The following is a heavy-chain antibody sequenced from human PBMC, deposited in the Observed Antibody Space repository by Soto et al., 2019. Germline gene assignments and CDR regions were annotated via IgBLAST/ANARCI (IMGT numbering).Heavy chain of an antibody. J-gene: IGHJ4*02. CDR3: ARVSFETSGFADY. D-gene: IGHD5-12*01. V-gene: IGHV1-3*01. CDR2: INAANGAT. Sequence: ASVKVSCKASGHTFTAYTIHWVRQAPGQSLEWMGWINAANGATKYSEKFQGRVTITRDTSARTAYMDLSSLSSKDTAVYFCARVSFETSGFADYWGQGTLVTVSS. CDR1: GHTFTAYT.